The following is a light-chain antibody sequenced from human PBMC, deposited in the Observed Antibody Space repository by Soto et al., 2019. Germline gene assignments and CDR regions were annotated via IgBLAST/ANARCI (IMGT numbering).Light chain of an antibody. J-gene: IGKJ3*01. CDR2: GAS. Sequence: EIVLTQSPGTLSLSPWERATLSCRASQSVSSSYLAGYQQKPGQAPRLLIYGASSRATGIPDRFSGSGSGTDFTLTISRLEPEDFAVYYCQQYGRSPLTFGPGTKVDIK. V-gene: IGKV3-20*01. CDR1: QSVSSSY. CDR3: QQYGRSPLT.